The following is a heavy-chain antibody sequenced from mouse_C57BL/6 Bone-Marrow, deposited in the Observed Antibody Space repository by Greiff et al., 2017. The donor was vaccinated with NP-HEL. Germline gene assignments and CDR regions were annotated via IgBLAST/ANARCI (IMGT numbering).Heavy chain of an antibody. D-gene: IGHD2-1*01. V-gene: IGHV1-69*01. CDR1: GYTFTSYW. J-gene: IGHJ2*01. Sequence: QVQLQQPGAELVMPGASVKLSCKASGYTFTSYWMHWVKQRPGQGLEWIGEIDPSDSYTNYNQKFKGKSTLTVDTSSSTAYMQLSSLTSEDSAVYYCARGPGIYYGNLHFDYWGQGTTLTVSS. CDR2: IDPSDSYT. CDR3: ARGPGIYYGNLHFDY.